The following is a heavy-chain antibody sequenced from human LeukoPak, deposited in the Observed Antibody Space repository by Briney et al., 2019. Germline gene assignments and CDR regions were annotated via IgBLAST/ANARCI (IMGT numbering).Heavy chain of an antibody. CDR3: ARGPFGGVIEYYFDY. J-gene: IGHJ4*02. V-gene: IGHV4-34*01. CDR2: INHSGST. CDR1: GGSLSGYY. Sequence: SETLSLTCAVYGGSLSGYYWSWIRQPPGKGLEWIGEINHSGSTNYNPSLKSRVTISVDTSKNQFSLKLSSVTAADTAVYYCARGPFGGVIEYYFDYWGQGTLVTVSS. D-gene: IGHD3-16*02.